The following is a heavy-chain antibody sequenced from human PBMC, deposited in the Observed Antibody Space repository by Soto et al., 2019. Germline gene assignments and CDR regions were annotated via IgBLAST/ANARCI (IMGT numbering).Heavy chain of an antibody. CDR1: GYTFTGYY. CDR2: INPNSGGT. D-gene: IGHD1-26*01. CDR3: ARVMGGGYYYGMDV. J-gene: IGHJ6*02. V-gene: IGHV1-2*02. Sequence: ASVKVSCKASGYTFTGYYMHWVRQDPGQGLEWMGWINPNSGGTNYAQKFQGRVTMTRDTSISTAYMELSRLRSDDTAVYYCARVMGGGYYYGMDVWGQGTTVTVSS.